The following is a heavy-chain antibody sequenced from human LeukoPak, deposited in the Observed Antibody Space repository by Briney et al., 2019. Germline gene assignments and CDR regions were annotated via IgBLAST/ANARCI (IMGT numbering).Heavy chain of an antibody. CDR3: AKILSYSSSWCQFDY. V-gene: IGHV3-23*01. D-gene: IGHD6-13*01. CDR1: GFTFSSYG. CDR2: ISGSGGST. J-gene: IGHJ4*02. Sequence: PGGSLRLSCAASGFTFSSYGMHWVRQAPGKGLEWVSAISGSGGSTYYADSVKGRFTISRDNSKNTLYLQMNSLRAEDTAVYYCAKILSYSSSWCQFDYWGQGTLVTVSS.